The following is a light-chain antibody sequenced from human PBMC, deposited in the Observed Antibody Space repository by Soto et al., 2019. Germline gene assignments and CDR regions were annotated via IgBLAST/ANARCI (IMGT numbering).Light chain of an antibody. CDR2: KIS. CDR3: MQATQFPQIT. CDR1: QSRVHGDGNTY. J-gene: IGKJ5*01. Sequence: DIVMTQTPLSSPVALGQPASISCRSSQSRVHGDGNTYLSWLQQRPGQPPRLLIYKISNRVSGVPDRFSGSEAGTDFTLKISRVEAEDVGVYYCMQATQFPQITFGQGTRLEIK. V-gene: IGKV2-24*01.